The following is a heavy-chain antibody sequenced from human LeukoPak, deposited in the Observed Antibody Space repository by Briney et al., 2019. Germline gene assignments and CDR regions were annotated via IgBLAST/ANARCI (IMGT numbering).Heavy chain of an antibody. CDR3: ARVGLYCSGGSCYSDGMDV. CDR1: GGSISSYY. CDR2: IYYSGST. J-gene: IGHJ6*04. D-gene: IGHD2-15*01. V-gene: IGHV4-59*01. Sequence: PSGTLSLTCTVSGGSISSYYWSWIRQPPGKGLEWIGYIYYSGSTNYNPSLKSRVTISVDTSKNQFSLKLSSVTAADTAVYYCARVGLYCSGGSCYSDGMDVWGKGTTVTVSS.